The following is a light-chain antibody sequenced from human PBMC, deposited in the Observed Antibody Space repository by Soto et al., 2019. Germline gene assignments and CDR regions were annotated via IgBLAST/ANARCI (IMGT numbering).Light chain of an antibody. CDR3: QQYKDWPLT. Sequence: EVVMTQYPATLTVSPGEGAILSCRASQSVGSLLAWYQQKPGQPPRLLVYGASTRVTGIPGRFSGSGSGTEFTLSISSLQSEDSAVYYCQQYKDWPLTFGGGTKVEI. CDR2: GAS. CDR1: QSVGSL. V-gene: IGKV3-15*01. J-gene: IGKJ4*01.